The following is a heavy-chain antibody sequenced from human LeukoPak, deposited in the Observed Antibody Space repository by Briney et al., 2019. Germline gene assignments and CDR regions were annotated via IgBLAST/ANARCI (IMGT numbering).Heavy chain of an antibody. CDR1: GGSISSSSYY. V-gene: IGHV4-39*07. CDR2: IYYSGST. D-gene: IGHD3-10*01. J-gene: IGHJ6*03. Sequence: SETLSLTCTASGGSISSSSYYWGWIRQPPGKGLEWIGSIYYSGSTYYNPSLKSRVTISVDTSKNQFSLKLSSVTAADTAVYFCARRLKRMLRGVIRGSSDYYSHYYMDVWGKGTTVTISS. CDR3: ARRLKRMLRGVIRGSSDYYSHYYMDV.